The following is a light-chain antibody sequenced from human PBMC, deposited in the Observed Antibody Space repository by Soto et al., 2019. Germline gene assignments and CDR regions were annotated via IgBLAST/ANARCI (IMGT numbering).Light chain of an antibody. CDR1: SSDVGGYNE. CDR2: DVT. Sequence: QFLLTQPASVSGSPGQSPPISCPGTSSDVGGYNEVSWYQQRPGKAPKLMIYDVTNRPSGVSNRFSGSKSGNTASLTISGLQAEDEAYYYCSSHAAGSTLIFGGGTKVTVL. V-gene: IGLV2-14*03. CDR3: SSHAAGSTLI. J-gene: IGLJ2*01.